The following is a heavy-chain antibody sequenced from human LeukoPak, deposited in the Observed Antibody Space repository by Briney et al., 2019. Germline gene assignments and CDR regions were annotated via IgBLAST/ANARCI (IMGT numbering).Heavy chain of an antibody. CDR1: GYTFTNYW. CDR3: AIYQVGYYSDY. V-gene: IGHV5-10-1*01. J-gene: IGHJ4*02. Sequence: GESLKISCKGSGYTFTNYWISWVRQMLGKGLEWMGRIDPSDSYTKYSPSFQGHVTISTDRSISTAYLQWSSLKASDTAMYYCAIYQVGYYSDYWGQGTLVTVSS. CDR2: IDPSDSYT. D-gene: IGHD1-26*01.